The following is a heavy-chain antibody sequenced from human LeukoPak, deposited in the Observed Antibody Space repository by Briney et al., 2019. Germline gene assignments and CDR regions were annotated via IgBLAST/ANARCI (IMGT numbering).Heavy chain of an antibody. CDR1: GFTFGDYA. CDR2: IRSKAYGGTT. D-gene: IGHD1-20*01. Sequence: PGGSLRLSCTASGFTFGDYAMSWFRQAPGKGLEWVGFIRSKAYGGTTEYAASVKGRFTISRDDSKNTLYLQMNSLRAEDTAVYYCAKDVRQWITGGFDYWGQGTLVTVSS. J-gene: IGHJ4*02. CDR3: AKDVRQWITGGFDY. V-gene: IGHV3-49*03.